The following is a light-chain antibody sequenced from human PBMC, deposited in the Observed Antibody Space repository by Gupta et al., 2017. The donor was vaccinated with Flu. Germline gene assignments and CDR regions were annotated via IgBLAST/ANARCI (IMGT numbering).Light chain of an antibody. CDR1: QTVRSDY. V-gene: IGKV3-20*01. CDR3: HQYNDSRYT. Sequence: EIVLTQSPGTLSLSPGERATLSCRASQTVRSDYFTWYQQKPGQAPRVLIYAASTRATGIPDRFSGSGSGTDFTLTISRLEPEDFAVYYCHQYNDSRYTFGQGTKLEIK. J-gene: IGKJ2*01. CDR2: AAS.